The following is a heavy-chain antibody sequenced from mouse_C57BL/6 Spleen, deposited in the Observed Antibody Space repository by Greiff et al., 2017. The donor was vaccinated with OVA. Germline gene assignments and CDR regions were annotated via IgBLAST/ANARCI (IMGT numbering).Heavy chain of an antibody. Sequence: VQLKESGPGLVQPSQSLSITCTVSGFSLTSYGVHWVRQSPGKGLEWLGVIWSGGSTDYNAAFISRLSISKDNSKSQVFFKMNSLQADDTAIYYCARKTDYGNYVDYAMDYWGQGTSVTVSS. J-gene: IGHJ4*01. CDR1: GFSLTSYG. D-gene: IGHD2-1*01. CDR2: IWSGGST. V-gene: IGHV2-2*01. CDR3: ARKTDYGNYVDYAMDY.